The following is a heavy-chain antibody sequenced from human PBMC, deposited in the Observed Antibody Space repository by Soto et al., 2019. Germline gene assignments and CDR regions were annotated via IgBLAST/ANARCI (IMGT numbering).Heavy chain of an antibody. V-gene: IGHV4-59*01. Sequence: QVQLQESGPGLVKPSETLSLTCSVSGDSIGTYYWSWVRQPPGKGLEWLGFVHYSGNTQYNPSLKGRVTMSMDTSKNQLSLKLRSVTAADTAVYYCARESEGGNVHDWFDPWGQGILVTVSS. J-gene: IGHJ5*02. CDR1: GDSIGTYY. CDR3: ARESEGGNVHDWFDP. D-gene: IGHD1-1*01. CDR2: VHYSGNT.